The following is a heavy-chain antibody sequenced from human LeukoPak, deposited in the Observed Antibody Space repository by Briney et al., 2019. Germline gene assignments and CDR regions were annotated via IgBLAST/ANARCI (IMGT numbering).Heavy chain of an antibody. D-gene: IGHD3-10*01. V-gene: IGHV3-30*02. CDR1: GFTFSSYG. J-gene: IGHJ4*02. CDR2: IRYDGSSQ. CDR3: AKSFYGSGSYYPAPDY. Sequence: PGGSLRLACAASGFTFSSYGTHWVRQAPGKGLDWVAFIRYDGSSQYYAGSVKGRFTISRDNSKNTLYLQMNSLRAEDTAVYYCAKSFYGSGSYYPAPDYWGQGTLVTVSS.